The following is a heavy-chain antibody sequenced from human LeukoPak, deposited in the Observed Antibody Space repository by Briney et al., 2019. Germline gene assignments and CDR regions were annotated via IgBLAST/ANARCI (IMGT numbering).Heavy chain of an antibody. Sequence: GGSLRLSCAASGFTFSDYYMSWIRQAPGKGLEWVSYISSSGSTIYYADSVKGRFTISRDNAKNSLYLQMNSLRAEDTAVYYCASPAKTWDGAFDIWGQGTMVTVSS. J-gene: IGHJ3*02. V-gene: IGHV3-11*04. D-gene: IGHD1-26*01. CDR3: ASPAKTWDGAFDI. CDR1: GFTFSDYY. CDR2: ISSSGSTI.